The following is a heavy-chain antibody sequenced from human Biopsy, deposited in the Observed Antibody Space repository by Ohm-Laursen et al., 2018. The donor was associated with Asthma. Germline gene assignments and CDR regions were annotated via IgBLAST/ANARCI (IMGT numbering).Heavy chain of an antibody. CDR3: ARHWSGPGWHDTYSWFDP. CDR1: GASSITTTNY. Sequence: SDTLSLTCTVSGASSITTTNYWAWIRQPPGERLEWVGSIYYSGTTIYNWSLKSRLSLSVDTSRNQFSLRLRSVTAADTAVYYCARHWSGPGWHDTYSWFDPWGRGTQVIVSS. V-gene: IGHV4-39*01. J-gene: IGHJ5*01. D-gene: IGHD1-1*01. CDR2: IYYSGTT.